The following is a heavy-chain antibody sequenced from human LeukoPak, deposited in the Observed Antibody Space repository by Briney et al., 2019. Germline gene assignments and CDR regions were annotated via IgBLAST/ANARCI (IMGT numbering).Heavy chain of an antibody. CDR2: IYTSGST. CDR3: ARHDGGYPGWVIDY. V-gene: IGHV4-61*02. D-gene: IGHD2-15*01. J-gene: IGHJ4*02. CDR1: GGSISSGSYY. Sequence: SETLSLTCTVSGGSISSGSYYWSWIRQPAGKGLEWIGRIYTSGSTNYNPSRKSRVTISVDTSKNQFSLKLSSVTAANTAVYYCARHDGGYPGWVIDYWGQGTLVTVSS.